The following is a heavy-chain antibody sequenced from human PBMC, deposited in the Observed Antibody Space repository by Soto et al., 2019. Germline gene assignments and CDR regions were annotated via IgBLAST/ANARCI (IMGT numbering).Heavy chain of an antibody. CDR1: GFTFRSYG. CDR2: ISWDGSKK. D-gene: IGHD3-9*01. CDR3: ARGWSYHILTGYSAPYDD. J-gene: IGHJ4*02. V-gene: IGHV3-30*03. Sequence: QVQLVESGGGVVQPGRSLRLSCAASGFTFRSYGMHWVRQAPGKGLEWVTFISWDGSKKYYGDSVKGRLTISRDNSKNTLYLKINRLRREDTAVYFCARGWSYHILTGYSAPYDDWGQGTQVIVSS.